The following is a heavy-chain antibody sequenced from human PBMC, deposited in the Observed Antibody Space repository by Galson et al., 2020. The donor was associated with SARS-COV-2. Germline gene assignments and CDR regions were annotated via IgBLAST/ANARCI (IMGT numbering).Heavy chain of an antibody. Sequence: GGSLRLSCAASGFTFSSYTMTWVRQAPGKGLEWVASIISGSDNRYNADSVKGRFTISRDNAKDSLYLQMNSLIAEVTAVYYCAREASWAMFAMDVWGQGTTVTVSS. J-gene: IGHJ6*02. V-gene: IGHV3-21*01. CDR2: IISGSDNR. D-gene: IGHD3-10*02. CDR1: GFTFSSYT. CDR3: AREASWAMFAMDV.